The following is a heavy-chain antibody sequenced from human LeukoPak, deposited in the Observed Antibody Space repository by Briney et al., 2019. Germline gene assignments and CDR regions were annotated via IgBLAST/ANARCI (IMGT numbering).Heavy chain of an antibody. CDR1: GFTFSSYW. CDR2: IKEDGSEK. J-gene: IGHJ4*02. V-gene: IGHV3-7*03. Sequence: GGSLRLSCGASGFTFSSYWMSWVRQAPGKGLEWVANIKEDGSEKYYVDSVKGRFIISRDNAKNTVYLQMRNLRVEHTAVYYCAKVVAGNIDYYFDYWGQGNLVAVSS. D-gene: IGHD2/OR15-2a*01. CDR3: AKVVAGNIDYYFDY.